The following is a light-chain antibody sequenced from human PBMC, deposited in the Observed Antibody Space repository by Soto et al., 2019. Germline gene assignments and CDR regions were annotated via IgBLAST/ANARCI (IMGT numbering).Light chain of an antibody. CDR1: QSLNTD. Sequence: MTPSPASLSVSPGARATLSCRASQSLNTDLAWYQQKPGQAPRLLLYGASTRATGTPTRFSGSGSGTEFTLTISSLQSEDFAIYYCQQYKSWPPITFGQGTRLEI. CDR3: QQYKSWPPIT. J-gene: IGKJ5*01. CDR2: GAS. V-gene: IGKV3-15*01.